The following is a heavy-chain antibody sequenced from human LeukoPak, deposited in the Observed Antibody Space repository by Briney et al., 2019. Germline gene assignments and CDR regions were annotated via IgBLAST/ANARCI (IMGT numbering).Heavy chain of an antibody. J-gene: IGHJ5*02. CDR1: GYTFTGYY. CDR3: AREAFHPFGSGYCNWFDP. V-gene: IGHV1-2*02. CDR2: INPNSGGT. Sequence: GASVKACCKASGYTFTGYYMHWVRQAPGQGLEWMGGINPNSGGTKYAQKFQGRVTLTRDTSISTSYMELSRLRSDDTAVYYGAREAFHPFGSGYCNWFDPWGQGTLVTVAS. D-gene: IGHD3-22*01.